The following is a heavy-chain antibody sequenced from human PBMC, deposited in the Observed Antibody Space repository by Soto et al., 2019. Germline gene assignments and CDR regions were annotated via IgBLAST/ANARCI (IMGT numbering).Heavy chain of an antibody. CDR3: ASSKMGLISVLET. Sequence: TLSLTCNVSGDSIRSYFWSWIRQPPGKGLEWIGYIPYSGGPTYNPSLKSRVTISIDTSKKQFSLRMTSVTAADTAVYYCASSKMGLISVLETWGQGTLVTVSS. CDR1: GDSIRSYF. J-gene: IGHJ5*02. D-gene: IGHD2-8*01. CDR2: IPYSGGP. V-gene: IGHV4-59*01.